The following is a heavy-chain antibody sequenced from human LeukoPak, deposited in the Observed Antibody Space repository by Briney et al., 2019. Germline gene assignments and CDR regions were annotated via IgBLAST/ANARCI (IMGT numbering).Heavy chain of an antibody. CDR2: IIPIFGTA. CDR1: EGTFSSYA. J-gene: IGHJ4*02. V-gene: IGHV1-69*05. D-gene: IGHD5-18*01. Sequence: ASVKVSCKASEGTFSSYAISWVRQAPGQGLEWMGGIIPIFGTANYAQKFQGRVTITTDESTSTAYMELSSLRSEDTAVYYCAREGDTAMADDYWGQGTLVTVSS. CDR3: AREGDTAMADDY.